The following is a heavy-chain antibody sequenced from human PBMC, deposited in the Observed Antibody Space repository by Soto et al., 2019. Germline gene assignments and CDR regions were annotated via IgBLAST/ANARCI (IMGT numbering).Heavy chain of an antibody. CDR1: GFTFSRYE. CDR2: IHSSATTI. V-gene: IGHV3-48*03. D-gene: IGHD3-10*01. J-gene: IGHJ3*01. Sequence: EVKLVESGGGLVQPGGSLRLSCAASGFTFSRYEMNWVRQAPGKGLEWIAYIHSSATTIYYADSVKGRFTISRDNAKNSLCLQLNSLGAEEPAVYYCATRSGGGGAFDFWGQGTMVTVSS. CDR3: ATRSGGGGAFDF.